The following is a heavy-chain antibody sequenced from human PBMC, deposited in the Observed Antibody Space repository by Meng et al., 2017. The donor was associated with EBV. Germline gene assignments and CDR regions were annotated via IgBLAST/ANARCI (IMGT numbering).Heavy chain of an antibody. CDR3: ASESGRGFTPDY. CDR1: GGTFRSDA. CDR2: LIPMVGAP. D-gene: IGHD3-10*01. J-gene: IGHJ4*02. Sequence: QVQLRECGAEVKKPGSSVKVSCRTSGGTFRSDAVSWVRQAPGQGLEWMGGLIPMVGAPHYAQKFQGRVTIIADESTSTHSMELNSLRSEDTAMYYCASESGRGFTPDYWGQGTLVTVSS. V-gene: IGHV1-69*01.